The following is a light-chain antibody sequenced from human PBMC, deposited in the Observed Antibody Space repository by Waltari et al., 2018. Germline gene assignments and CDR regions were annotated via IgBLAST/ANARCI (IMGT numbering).Light chain of an antibody. CDR1: QSVSRT. CDR3: QHYVRLPAT. V-gene: IGKV3-20*01. CDR2: GAS. J-gene: IGKJ1*01. Sequence: EIVLTQSPGTLFLSPGEGATLSCRASQSVSRTLAWYQQKPGQAPRLLIYGASSRATGSPDRFSGSGYGTDFSLTISRLEPEDFAVYYCQHYVRLPATFGQGTKVEIK.